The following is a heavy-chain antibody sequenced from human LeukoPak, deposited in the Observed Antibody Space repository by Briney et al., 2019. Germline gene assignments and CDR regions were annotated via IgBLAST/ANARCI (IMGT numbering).Heavy chain of an antibody. CDR1: GYTFTTYG. D-gene: IGHD2-8*02. V-gene: IGHV1-18*01. Sequence: ASVKVSCRASGYTFTTYGISWVRQAPGQGLEWMGWISAYNGNTNYAQKLQGRVTMTTDTSTSTAYMELRSLRSGDTAIYYCARDRGSGYCTGSTCPRGWFDPWGQGALVTVSS. CDR3: ARDRGSGYCTGSTCPRGWFDP. J-gene: IGHJ5*02. CDR2: ISAYNGNT.